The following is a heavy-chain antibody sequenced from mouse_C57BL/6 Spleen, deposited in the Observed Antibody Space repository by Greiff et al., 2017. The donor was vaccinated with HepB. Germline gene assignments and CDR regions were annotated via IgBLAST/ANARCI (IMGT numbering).Heavy chain of an antibody. D-gene: IGHD2-2*01. Sequence: EVQLVESGGGLVKPGGSLKLSCAASGFTFSDYGMHWVRQAPEKGLEWVAYISSGSSTIYYADTVKGRFTISRDNAKNTLFLQMTSLRSEDTAMYYCARDTMVTSYWYFDVWGTGTTVTVSS. CDR1: GFTFSDYG. CDR3: ARDTMVTSYWYFDV. V-gene: IGHV5-17*01. J-gene: IGHJ1*03. CDR2: ISSGSSTI.